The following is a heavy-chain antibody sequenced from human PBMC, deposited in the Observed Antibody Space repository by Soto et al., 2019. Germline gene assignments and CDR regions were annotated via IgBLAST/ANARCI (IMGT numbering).Heavy chain of an antibody. CDR1: GGSISSYY. V-gene: IGHV4-59*01. CDR2: IYYSGST. CDR3: ARGDPLLWFGEKIYYGMDV. D-gene: IGHD3-10*01. J-gene: IGHJ6*02. Sequence: QVQLQESGPGLVKPSETLSLTCTVSGGSISSYYWSWIRQPPGKGLEWIGYIYYSGSTNYNPSLNSQVTIPADTSKNQDSLKLSSVTAADTAVYYCARGDPLLWFGEKIYYGMDVWGQGTTVTVSS.